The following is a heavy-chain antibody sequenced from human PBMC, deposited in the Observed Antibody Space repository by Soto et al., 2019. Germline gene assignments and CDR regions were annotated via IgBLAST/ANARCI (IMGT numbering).Heavy chain of an antibody. Sequence: GGSLRLSCAASGFTFSSYAMSWVRQAPGKGLEWVSAISGSGGSTYYADSVKGRFTISRDNSKNTLYLQMNSLRAEDTAVYYCAKYEMDWGSYRYTKTSGFDYWGQGTLVTVSS. CDR2: ISGSGGST. CDR1: GFTFSSYA. J-gene: IGHJ4*02. V-gene: IGHV3-23*01. D-gene: IGHD3-16*02. CDR3: AKYEMDWGSYRYTKTSGFDY.